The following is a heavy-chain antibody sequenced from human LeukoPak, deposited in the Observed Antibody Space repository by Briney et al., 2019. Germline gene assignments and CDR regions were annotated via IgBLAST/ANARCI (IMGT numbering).Heavy chain of an antibody. J-gene: IGHJ4*02. CDR3: ARDPYYDSSDYSFDY. Sequence: ASVKVSCKASGYTFTGYYMHWVRQAPGQGLEWMGWINPNSGGTNYAQKFQGRVTMTRDTSISTAYMELSRLRSDDTAVYYCARDPYYDSSDYSFDYWGQGTLVTVSS. CDR2: INPNSGGT. CDR1: GYTFTGYY. D-gene: IGHD3-22*01. V-gene: IGHV1-2*02.